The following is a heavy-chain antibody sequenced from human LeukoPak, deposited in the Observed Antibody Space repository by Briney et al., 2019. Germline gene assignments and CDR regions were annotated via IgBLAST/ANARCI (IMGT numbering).Heavy chain of an antibody. D-gene: IGHD2-15*01. CDR3: ARRYCSGGSCYYYLDY. CDR2: IYPGDSDT. J-gene: IGHJ4*02. Sequence: GESLKISCKGSGYSFTSYWIGWVRQMPGKGLGWMGIIYPGDSDTRYSPSFQGQVTISADKSISTAYLQWSSLKASDTAMYYCARRYCSGGSCYYYLDYWGQGTLVTVSS. V-gene: IGHV5-51*01. CDR1: GYSFTSYW.